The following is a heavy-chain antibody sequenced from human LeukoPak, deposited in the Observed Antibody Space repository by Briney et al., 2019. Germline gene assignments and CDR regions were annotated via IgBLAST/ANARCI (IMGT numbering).Heavy chain of an antibody. CDR3: ARRRKYCSSTSCYSADGFDY. J-gene: IGHJ4*02. D-gene: IGHD2-2*01. CDR1: GYTFTGYY. Sequence: ASVKASCKASGYTFTGYYMHWVRQAPGQGLEWMGRINPNSGGTNYAQKFQGRVTMTRDTSISTAYMELSRLRSDDTAVYYCARRRKYCSSTSCYSADGFDYWGQGTLVTVSS. CDR2: INPNSGGT. V-gene: IGHV1-2*06.